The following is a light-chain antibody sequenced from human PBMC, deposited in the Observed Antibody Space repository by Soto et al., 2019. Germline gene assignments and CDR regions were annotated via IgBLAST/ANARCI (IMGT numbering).Light chain of an antibody. J-gene: IGLJ2*01. V-gene: IGLV4-69*01. CDR1: RRHSSYT. Sequence: QLVLTQSPSASASLGASVKLTCTLSRRHSSYTIAWHQQQPEKGPRYLMKLNSDGRHTKGDGIPDRFSGSSSGNERYLTISSLQSEDEADYYCQTWGTGILVFGGGTKLTVL. CDR3: QTWGTGILV. CDR2: LNSDGRH.